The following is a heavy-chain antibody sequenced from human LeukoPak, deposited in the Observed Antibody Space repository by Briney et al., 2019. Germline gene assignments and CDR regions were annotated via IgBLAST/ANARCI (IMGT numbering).Heavy chain of an antibody. CDR3: AKYDTSVNCDY. Sequence: PGGSLRLSCVASGFTFANAWMSWVRQAPGKGLEWVGHIKSKTDGGTTDYAAPVKGRFIISRDDSEHTLYLQMNSLKTDDTAVYYCAKYDTSVNCDYWGQGTLVTVSS. CDR2: IKSKTDGGTT. CDR1: GFTFANAW. D-gene: IGHD3-22*01. J-gene: IGHJ4*02. V-gene: IGHV3-15*05.